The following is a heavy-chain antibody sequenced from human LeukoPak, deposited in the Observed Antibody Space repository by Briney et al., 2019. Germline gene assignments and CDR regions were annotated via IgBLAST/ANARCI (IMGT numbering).Heavy chain of an antibody. CDR1: GFTFSSYG. D-gene: IGHD3-10*01. CDR3: AKAGRHYYGSGSYYSDY. CDR2: IRYDGSNK. V-gene: IGHV3-30*02. J-gene: IGHJ4*02. Sequence: GGSLRLSCAASGFTFSSYGMHWVRQAPGKGLEWVAFIRYDGSNKYYADSVKGRFTISRDNSKNTLYLQMNSLRAEDTAVYYCAKAGRHYYGSGSYYSDYWGQGTLVTVSS.